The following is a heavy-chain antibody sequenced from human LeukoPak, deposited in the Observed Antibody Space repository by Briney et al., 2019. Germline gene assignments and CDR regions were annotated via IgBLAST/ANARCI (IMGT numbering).Heavy chain of an antibody. J-gene: IGHJ4*02. Sequence: GGSLRLSCAASGFTFSRNDVHWVRQGPGKGLEWVAYIAHHGNDKYYVDSVKGRFTISRDNSKRTLYLQMNSLRPDDTAVYYCAKDGSWSCTDWGQGTLVTVSS. CDR1: GFTFSRND. CDR2: IAHHGNDK. D-gene: IGHD2-8*02. CDR3: AKDGSWSCTD. V-gene: IGHV3-30*02.